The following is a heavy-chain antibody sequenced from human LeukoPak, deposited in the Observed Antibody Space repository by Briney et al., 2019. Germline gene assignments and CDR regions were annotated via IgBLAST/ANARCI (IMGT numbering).Heavy chain of an antibody. CDR2: IYYSGST. D-gene: IGHD3-10*01. CDR3: ARGGSYYGSGSYFGY. J-gene: IGHJ4*02. V-gene: IGHV4-59*01. Sequence: SETLSLTCTVSGGSISSYYWSWIRQPPGKGLEWFGYIYYSGSTNYNPSLKSRVTISVDTSKNQFSLKLSSVTAADTAVYYCARGGSYYGSGSYFGYWGQGTLVTVSS. CDR1: GGSISSYY.